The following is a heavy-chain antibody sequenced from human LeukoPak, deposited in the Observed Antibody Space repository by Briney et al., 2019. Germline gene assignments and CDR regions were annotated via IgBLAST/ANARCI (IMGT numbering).Heavy chain of an antibody. Sequence: PSETLSLTCAVSGGSISSGGYSWSWIRQPPGKGLEWIGYIYHSGSTYYNPSHKSRVTISVDRSKNQFSLKLSSVTAADTAVYYCSGQLYYYGSGSYEKGYYFDYWGQGTLVTVSS. V-gene: IGHV4-30-2*01. D-gene: IGHD3-10*01. CDR2: IYHSGST. CDR1: GGSISSGGYS. CDR3: SGQLYYYGSGSYEKGYYFDY. J-gene: IGHJ4*02.